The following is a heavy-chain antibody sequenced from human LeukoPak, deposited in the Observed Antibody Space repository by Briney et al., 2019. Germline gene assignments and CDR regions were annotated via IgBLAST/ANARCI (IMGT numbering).Heavy chain of an antibody. D-gene: IGHD3-22*01. CDR2: IYYSGTT. CDR3: AREDYYDSSGYLDY. V-gene: IGHV4-31*03. J-gene: IGHJ4*02. CDR1: GGSISSSGYY. Sequence: SETLSPTCTVSGGSISSSGYYWSWLRQHPGKGLEWIGYIYYSGTTYYNPSLKSRVTISVDTSKNQFSLKLFSVTAADTAVYYCAREDYYDSSGYLDYWGQGTLVTVSS.